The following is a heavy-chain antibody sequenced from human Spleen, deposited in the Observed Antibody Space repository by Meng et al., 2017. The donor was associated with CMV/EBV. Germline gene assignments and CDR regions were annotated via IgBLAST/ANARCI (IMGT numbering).Heavy chain of an antibody. J-gene: IGHJ6*03. CDR3: ARDYVVVIAATHYHYYYMDV. D-gene: IGHD2-21*01. CDR2: INPNSGGT. V-gene: IGHV1-2*02. Sequence: ASVKVSCKASGYTFTDYSMHWVRQAPGQGLEWMGWINPNSGGTNHAQKFQGRVTMTRDTSINTAYMELSRLRSDDTAVYYCARDYVVVIAATHYHYYYMDVWGKGTTVTVSS. CDR1: GYTFTDYS.